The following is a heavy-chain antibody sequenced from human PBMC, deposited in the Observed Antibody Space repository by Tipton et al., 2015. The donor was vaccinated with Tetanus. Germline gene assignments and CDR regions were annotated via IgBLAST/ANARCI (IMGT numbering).Heavy chain of an antibody. Sequence: QMQLVQSGAEVKKPGASVKVSCKASGYTFTSYGISWVRQAPGQGLEWMGWISAYNGNTNYAQKLQGRVTMTTDTSTGTAYMELRSLRSDDTAVYYGARGAKYYYDSSGYLFDYWGQGTLVTVSS. D-gene: IGHD3-22*01. J-gene: IGHJ4*02. CDR1: GYTFTSYG. CDR3: ARGAKYYYDSSGYLFDY. CDR2: ISAYNGNT. V-gene: IGHV1-18*04.